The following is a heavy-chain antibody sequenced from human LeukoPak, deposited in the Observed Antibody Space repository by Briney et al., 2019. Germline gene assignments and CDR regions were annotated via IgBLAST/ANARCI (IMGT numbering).Heavy chain of an antibody. V-gene: IGHV1-18*01. J-gene: IGHJ4*02. CDR2: ISTYNGHT. CDR3: ARAKSPGGSGSSIDY. Sequence: ASVKVSCKASGYTFTTYAISWVRQAPGQGPEWMGWISTYNGHTNYAQKLQARVTMTTDTSTSTAYMELRSLRSDDTAVYYCARAKSPGGSGSSIDYWGQGTLVTVSS. D-gene: IGHD3-10*01. CDR1: GYTFTTYA.